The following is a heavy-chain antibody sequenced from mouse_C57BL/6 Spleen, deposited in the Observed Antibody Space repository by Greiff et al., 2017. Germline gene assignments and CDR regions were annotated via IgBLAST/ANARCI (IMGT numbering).Heavy chain of an antibody. V-gene: IGHV1-64*01. CDR2: IHPNSGST. J-gene: IGHJ2*01. CDR3: ARRGGDGNYGDY. D-gene: IGHD2-1*01. Sequence: QVQLQQPGAELVKPGASVKLSCKVSGYTFTSYWMHWVKQRPGQGLEWIGMIHPNSGSTNYNEKFKSKATLTVDKSSSTAYMQHSSLRSEDSAVYYCARRGGDGNYGDYWGQGTTLTVSS. CDR1: GYTFTSYW.